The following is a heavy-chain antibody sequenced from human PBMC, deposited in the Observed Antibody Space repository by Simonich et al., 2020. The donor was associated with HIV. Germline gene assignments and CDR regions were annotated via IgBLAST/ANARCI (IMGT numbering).Heavy chain of an antibody. Sequence: QVQLQESGPGLVKPSETLSLTCSVSRGSISRNYWSWIRQPPGKGLEWIVYIFDNGHTNYNPALKSRVTISVDTSKNQFSLKLNSVTSVDTAVYYCARAPDYGANVYFDYWGQGTLVTVSS. CDR3: ARAPDYGANVYFDY. D-gene: IGHD4-17*01. CDR1: RGSISRNY. CDR2: IFDNGHT. V-gene: IGHV4-59*01. J-gene: IGHJ4*02.